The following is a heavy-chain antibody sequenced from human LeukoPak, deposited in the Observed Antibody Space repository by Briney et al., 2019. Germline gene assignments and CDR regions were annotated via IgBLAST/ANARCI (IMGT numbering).Heavy chain of an antibody. Sequence: PGGPLRLSCAASGFTFSSYWMHWVRQAPGKGLEWVGRIKSKTDGGTTDYAAPVKGRFTISRDDSKNTLYLQMNSLKTEDTAVYYCTTDTEFQTVTTIRWGQGTLVTVSS. CDR2: IKSKTDGGTT. J-gene: IGHJ4*02. D-gene: IGHD4-17*01. V-gene: IGHV3-15*01. CDR1: GFTFSSYW. CDR3: TTDTEFQTVTTIR.